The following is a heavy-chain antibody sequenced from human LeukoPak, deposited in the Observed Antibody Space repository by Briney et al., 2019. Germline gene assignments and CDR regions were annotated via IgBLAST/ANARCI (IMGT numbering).Heavy chain of an antibody. CDR1: GFTFSDYW. CDR2: IKLEGTDK. D-gene: IGHD6-19*01. V-gene: IGHV3-7*01. J-gene: IGHJ2*01. Sequence: GGSLRLSCAVSGFTFSDYWMSWLRQAPGKGPEWVANIKLEGTDKYYLDSVKGRFTISRDNAKNSLYLQMSSLRAEDTAVYYCAKPLAVGGYWYFDLWGRGTLVTVSS. CDR3: AKPLAVGGYWYFDL.